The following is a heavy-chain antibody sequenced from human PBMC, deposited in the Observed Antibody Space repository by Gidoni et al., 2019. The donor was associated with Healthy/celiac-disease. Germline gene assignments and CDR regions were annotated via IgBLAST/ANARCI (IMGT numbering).Heavy chain of an antibody. J-gene: IGHJ4*02. CDR2: ISGSGGST. Sequence: EVQLCESGGGLVQPGGSLRLSCAASGVTFSSDAISWVRQAPGKGLEWVSAISGSGGSTYYADAVKGRSTISRDNSKNTLYLQMNSLRAEDTAVYYCSKEEDYGDYGQSDDWVQGPLVTVSS. CDR3: SKEEDYGDYGQSDD. V-gene: IGHV3-23*01. CDR1: GVTFSSDA. D-gene: IGHD4-17*01.